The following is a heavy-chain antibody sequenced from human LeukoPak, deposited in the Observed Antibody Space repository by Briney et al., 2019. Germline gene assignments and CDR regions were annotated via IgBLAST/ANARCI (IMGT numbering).Heavy chain of an antibody. CDR3: AGDEGWTFDI. CDR2: IKQDGSDK. D-gene: IGHD3-9*01. CDR1: GFSFSTHW. V-gene: IGHV3-7*01. J-gene: IGHJ6*04. Sequence: PGGSLRLSCAASGFSFSTHWMSWFRQAPGKGLEWVALIKQDGSDKHYVDSVKGRFTISRDNAKNSLYLQMNSLRADDTAVYYCAGDEGWTFDIWGKGTTVTVSP.